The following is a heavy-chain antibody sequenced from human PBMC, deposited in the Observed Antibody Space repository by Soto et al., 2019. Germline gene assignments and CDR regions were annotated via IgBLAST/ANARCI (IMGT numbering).Heavy chain of an antibody. CDR3: AVGCLGTSVRCAGSPQMCRAL. D-gene: IGHD1-26*01. V-gene: IGHV4-59*02. J-gene: IGHJ4*02. CDR1: DSSVLHYY. CDR2: GHSSGNT. Sequence: SETLSLTCNVSDSSVLHYYLSWIRQPPGKGLEWLGYGHSSGNTNYNPSLKSRVTISLDTANYQFSLRLTSVTAADTAVYYCAVGCLGTSVRCAGSPQMCRALRGQGTLVTVS.